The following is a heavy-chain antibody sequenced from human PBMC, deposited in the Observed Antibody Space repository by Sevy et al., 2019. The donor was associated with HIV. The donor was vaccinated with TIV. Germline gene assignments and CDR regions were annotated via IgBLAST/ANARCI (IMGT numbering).Heavy chain of an antibody. J-gene: IGHJ4*02. CDR1: GFTLSSYF. Sequence: GGSLRLSCAASGFTLSSYFMSWVRHSPGKGLEWVSSISHTSESSNYADSVKGRFTISRDNSKNTLYLQMNSLRVEDTAVYYCAGRRVGDFWSGSVRGPWAGGPLFDYWGQGTLVTVSS. D-gene: IGHD3-3*01. CDR2: ISHTSESS. V-gene: IGHV3-23*01. CDR3: AGRRVGDFWSGSVRGPWAGGPLFDY.